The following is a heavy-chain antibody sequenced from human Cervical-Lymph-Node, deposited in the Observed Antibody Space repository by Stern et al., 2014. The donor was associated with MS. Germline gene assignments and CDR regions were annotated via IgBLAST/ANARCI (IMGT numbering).Heavy chain of an antibody. CDR3: AKAVPNHDAFDI. CDR1: GDTFSNFA. CDR2: IIPIYAPA. V-gene: IGHV1-69*01. Sequence: QVQLVQSGAEVKTPGSSVKVSCKTSGDTFSNFAINWVRQAPGPGLEWMGGIIPIYAPASYAQKFRGRVTITADESTDTVFMELNSLRSEDTAVYYCAKAVPNHDAFDIWGQGTMVTVSS. D-gene: IGHD1-14*01. J-gene: IGHJ3*02.